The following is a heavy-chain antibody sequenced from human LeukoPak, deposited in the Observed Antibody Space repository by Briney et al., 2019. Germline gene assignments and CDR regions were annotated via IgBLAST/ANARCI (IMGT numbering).Heavy chain of an antibody. Sequence: SETLSLTCTVSIGSISNGDYYWSWIRQSPGKGLEWIGYIYFTGAAYYNPSLKSRVLISVNTSTNQFSLRVTSMTAADTAVYYCARGKGYNLGTFDYWGQGTLATVSS. V-gene: IGHV4-30-4*01. J-gene: IGHJ4*02. CDR1: IGSISNGDYY. CDR3: ARGKGYNLGTFDY. CDR2: IYFTGAA. D-gene: IGHD5-24*01.